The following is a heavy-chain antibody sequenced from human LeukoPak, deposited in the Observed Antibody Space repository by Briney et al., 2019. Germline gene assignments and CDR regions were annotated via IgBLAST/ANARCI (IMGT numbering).Heavy chain of an antibody. CDR3: ARVAAGYSVNYFDY. CDR2: ISTGSSTT. D-gene: IGHD4-23*01. V-gene: IGHV3-48*02. CDR1: GFTFSSYS. Sequence: GGSLRLSCAASGFTFSSYSMNWVRQAPGKGLEWVSYISTGSSTTYYADSVKGRFTISRDNVENSLYLQMNSLRDEDTAVYYCARVAAGYSVNYFDYWGQGTLVTVSS. J-gene: IGHJ4*02.